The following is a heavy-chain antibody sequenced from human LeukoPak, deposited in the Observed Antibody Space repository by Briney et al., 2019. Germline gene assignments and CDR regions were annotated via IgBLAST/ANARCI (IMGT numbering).Heavy chain of an antibody. CDR1: GGSFSGYY. CDR3: AREDYDFWSGSETPYYYYMDV. V-gene: IGHV4-59*01. D-gene: IGHD3-3*01. CDR2: IYYSGST. Sequence: SETLSLTCAVYGGSFSGYYWSWIRQPPGKGLEWIGYIYYSGSTNYNPSLKSRVTISVDTSKNQFSLKLSSVTAADTAVYYCAREDYDFWSGSETPYYYYMDVWGKGTTVTVSS. J-gene: IGHJ6*03.